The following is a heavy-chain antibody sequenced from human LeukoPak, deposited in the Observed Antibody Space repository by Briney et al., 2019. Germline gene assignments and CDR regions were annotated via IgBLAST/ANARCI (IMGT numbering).Heavy chain of an antibody. D-gene: IGHD3-3*01. CDR2: INSDVRST. CDR1: GFTFSTYW. CDR3: ARDSLTHYDFWSGYYTPYYYYYGMDV. V-gene: IGHV3-74*01. J-gene: IGHJ6*02. Sequence: GGSLRLSCAASGFTFSTYWMHWVRQAPGKGLVWVSYINSDVRSTNYADSVKGRFTISRDNARNTLYLQMNSLRAEDTAVYYCARDSLTHYDFWSGYYTPYYYYYGMDVWGQGTTVTVSS.